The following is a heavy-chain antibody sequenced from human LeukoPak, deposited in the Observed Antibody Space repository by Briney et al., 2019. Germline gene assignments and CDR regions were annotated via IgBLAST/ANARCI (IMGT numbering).Heavy chain of an antibody. D-gene: IGHD2-21*02. Sequence: GGTLTLSCVASGFTFSRHGMNWVRQAPGKGLEWVANIKQDGSEKYYVDSVKGRFTISRDNAKNSLYLQMNSLIAEDTAVYYCAREMGYCGGDCYSGRRLRGFDYWGQGTLVTVSS. CDR1: GFTFSRHG. V-gene: IGHV3-7*01. CDR3: AREMGYCGGDCYSGRRLRGFDY. CDR2: IKQDGSEK. J-gene: IGHJ4*02.